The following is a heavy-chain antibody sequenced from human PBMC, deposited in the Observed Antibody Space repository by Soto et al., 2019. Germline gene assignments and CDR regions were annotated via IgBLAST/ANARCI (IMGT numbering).Heavy chain of an antibody. D-gene: IGHD4-17*01. V-gene: IGHV3-23*01. CDR3: ARSRRTYGDYFDL. CDR1: GFTFSTYA. J-gene: IGHJ4*02. CDR2: VRDSGANT. Sequence: EVQLLESGGGLVQPGGSLRLSCEASGFTFSTYAMTWVRQAPGKGLEWVSSVRDSGANTYYADSVKGRFTISRDNSKNTVYLQMNRLRGNDTALYFCARSRRTYGDYFDLWGQGTVVTVSS.